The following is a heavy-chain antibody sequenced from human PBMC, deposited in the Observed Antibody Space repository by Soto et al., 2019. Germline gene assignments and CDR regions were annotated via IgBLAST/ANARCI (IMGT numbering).Heavy chain of an antibody. J-gene: IGHJ4*02. Sequence: PSETLSLTCTVSGGSISSYYWSWIRQPPGKGLDWIGYIYYSGSTNYNPSLKSRVTISVDTSKNQFSLKLSSVTAADTAVYYCARDRAPYYDILTGPLHYFDYWGQGTLVTVSS. CDR1: GGSISSYY. D-gene: IGHD3-9*01. CDR3: ARDRAPYYDILTGPLHYFDY. CDR2: IYYSGST. V-gene: IGHV4-59*01.